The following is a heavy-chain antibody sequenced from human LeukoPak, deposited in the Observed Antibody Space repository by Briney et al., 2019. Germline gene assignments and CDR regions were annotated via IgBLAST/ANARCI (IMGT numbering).Heavy chain of an antibody. CDR2: ISGDEIWT. CDR3: AREYNSGPKQTDAFDL. V-gene: IGHV3-74*03. Sequence: PGGSLRLSCAASGFTLSNHWMHWVRQAPGKGLVWVSRISGDEIWTTYADSVKGRFIISRDNAKDALYLQMNTLRTEDTAVYYCAREYNSGPKQTDAFDLLGQGTMVTVSS. D-gene: IGHD6-19*01. CDR1: GFTLSNHW. J-gene: IGHJ3*01.